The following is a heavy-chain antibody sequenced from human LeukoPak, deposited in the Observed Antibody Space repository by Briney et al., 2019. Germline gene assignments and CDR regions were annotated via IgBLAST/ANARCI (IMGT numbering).Heavy chain of an antibody. CDR3: ARVDSSGWTPDWYFDL. D-gene: IGHD6-19*01. CDR1: GGSISSSNW. V-gene: IGHV4-4*02. Sequence: SGTLSLTCAVSGGSISSSNWWSWVRQPPGKGLEWIGEIYHSGSTNYNPSLKSRVTISVDTSKNQFSLKLSSVTAADTAVYYCARVDSSGWTPDWYFDLWGRGTLVTVSS. CDR2: IYHSGST. J-gene: IGHJ2*01.